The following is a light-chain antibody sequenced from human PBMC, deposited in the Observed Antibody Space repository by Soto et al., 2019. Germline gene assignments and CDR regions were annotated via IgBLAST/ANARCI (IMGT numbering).Light chain of an antibody. V-gene: IGKV2-28*01. CDR3: MQALQSPAT. J-gene: IGKJ4*01. Sequence: DIVMTQSPVSLPVTPGESASISCRSSQTLLYRNGNNYLNWYLQKPGQSPQLLIFLASTRASGVPDRISGSGSGTDFTLRISRVEAEDVGVYYCMQALQSPATFGGGTKVELK. CDR2: LAS. CDR1: QTLLYRNGNNY.